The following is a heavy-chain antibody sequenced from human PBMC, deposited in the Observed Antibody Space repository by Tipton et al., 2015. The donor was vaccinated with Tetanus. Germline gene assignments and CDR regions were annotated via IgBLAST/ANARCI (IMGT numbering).Heavy chain of an antibody. CDR2: LDYSGNT. CDR3: AKSDRVTRTSWYFHD. D-gene: IGHD2-2*01. V-gene: IGHV4-39*01. Sequence: TLSLTCTVSGGSISSPSYYWGWIRQPPGKGLEWIGSLDYSGNTYYNSSLMSRVTISVDTSKNQFSLRLNSVTAVDTAVYYCAKSDRVTRTSWYFHDWGQGTLVTVSS. J-gene: IGHJ4*02. CDR1: GGSISSPSYY.